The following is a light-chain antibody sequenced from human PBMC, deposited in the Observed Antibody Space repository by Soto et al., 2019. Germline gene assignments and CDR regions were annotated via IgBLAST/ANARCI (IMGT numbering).Light chain of an antibody. CDR1: QSVNEN. CDR2: HAF. V-gene: IGKV3-11*01. Sequence: EIVLTQSPATLSVSPGERVTLSCGASQSVNENLFRYQQKSGQPPRLLIYHAFTRATGIPARFSGSGSGTDFTLTITSLEPEDFEVYYCQHRRVWPVSFGQGTRLEIK. CDR3: QHRRVWPVS. J-gene: IGKJ5*01.